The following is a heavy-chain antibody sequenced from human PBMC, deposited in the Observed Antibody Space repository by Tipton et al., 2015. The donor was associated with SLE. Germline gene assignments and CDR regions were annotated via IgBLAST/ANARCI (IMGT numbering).Heavy chain of an antibody. V-gene: IGHV3-30*02. CDR2: IRYDGSNK. CDR3: AKGEAGVWSHYYGMDV. CDR1: GFTFSSYG. D-gene: IGHD3-3*01. Sequence: SLRLSCAASGFTFSSYGMHWVRQAPGKGLEWVAFIRYDGSNKYYADSVKGRFTISRDNSKNTLYLQMNSLRAEDTAAYYCAKGEAGVWSHYYGMDVWGQGTTVTVSS. J-gene: IGHJ6*02.